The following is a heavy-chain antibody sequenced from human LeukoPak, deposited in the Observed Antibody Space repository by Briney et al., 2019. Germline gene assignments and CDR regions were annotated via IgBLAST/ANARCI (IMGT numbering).Heavy chain of an antibody. CDR2: INWKGDHL. D-gene: IGHD3-16*01. V-gene: IGHV3-9*03. CDR1: GFTFMLYS. CDR3: VKAIGMQVWSGHFDF. J-gene: IGHJ4*02. Sequence: GGSLRLSCGASGFTFMLYSMSWLRQAPGKGLEWVSGINWKGDHLAYAESVKGRFTISIDNAKNSLFLQMNSPKSEDMALYYCVKAIGMQVWSGHFDFWGQGTLVTVSS.